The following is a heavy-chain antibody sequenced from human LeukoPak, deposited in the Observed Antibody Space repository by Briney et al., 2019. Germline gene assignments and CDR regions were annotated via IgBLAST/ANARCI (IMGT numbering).Heavy chain of an antibody. V-gene: IGHV4-39*01. CDR3: AARQRITIGY. CDR2: IYYSGST. CDR1: GGSISSGGYS. D-gene: IGHD3-3*02. Sequence: PSETLSLTCAVSGGSISSGGYSWGWIRQPPGKGLEWIGTIYYSGSTYYNPSLKSRVTISVDTSKNQFSLKLSSVTAADTAVYYCAARQRITIGYWGQGTLVTVSS. J-gene: IGHJ4*02.